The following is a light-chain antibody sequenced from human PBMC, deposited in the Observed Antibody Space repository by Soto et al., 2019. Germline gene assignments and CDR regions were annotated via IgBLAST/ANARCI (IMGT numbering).Light chain of an antibody. CDR1: QSISSY. CDR2: AAS. Sequence: DIQMTQSPSSLSASVGDRVTITCRASQSISSYLNWYQQKPGKAPKLLIYAASSLQSGVPSRFSGSGSGTDFTLTISSLQPEDFATYYCQQSYTKPLTFRGGTKVEIK. CDR3: QQSYTKPLT. V-gene: IGKV1-39*01. J-gene: IGKJ4*01.